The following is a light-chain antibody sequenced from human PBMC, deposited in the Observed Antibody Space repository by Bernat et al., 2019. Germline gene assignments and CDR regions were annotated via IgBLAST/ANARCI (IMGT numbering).Light chain of an antibody. Sequence: DIKMSQSPSSLSASVGDRVTITCQASQDINNYLNWYQQKPGKAPKLLIYDASNLETGVPSRFSGSGSRTDFTFTISSLQPEDVATYYCQHYNNLPLSFGGGTNVEIK. CDR2: DAS. CDR1: QDINNY. J-gene: IGKJ4*01. V-gene: IGKV1-33*01. CDR3: QHYNNLPLS.